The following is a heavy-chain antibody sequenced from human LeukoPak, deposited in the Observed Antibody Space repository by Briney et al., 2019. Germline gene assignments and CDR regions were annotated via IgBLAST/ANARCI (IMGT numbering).Heavy chain of an antibody. CDR3: ATNIAATPSPDDAFDI. CDR1: GYTFTSYG. D-gene: IGHD6-13*01. CDR2: ISAYNGNT. J-gene: IGHJ3*02. V-gene: IGHV1-18*01. Sequence: ASVKVSCKASGYTFTSYGINWVRQAPGQGLEWMGWISAYNGNTNYAQKLQGRVTMTTDTSTSTAYMELRSLRSDDTAVYYCATNIAATPSPDDAFDIWGQGTMVTVSS.